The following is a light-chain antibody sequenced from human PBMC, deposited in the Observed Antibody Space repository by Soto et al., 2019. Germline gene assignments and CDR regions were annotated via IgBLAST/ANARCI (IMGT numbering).Light chain of an antibody. J-gene: IGKJ4*01. V-gene: IGKV1-39*01. CDR2: AAS. CDR3: QQSYSTPRT. Sequence: DIQMTQSPSSLSASVGDRVTITCRASQRISSYLHWYQQKPGKAPKLLIYAASSLQSGVPPRFSGSGSGTDFTLTISSLQPEDFATYYCQQSYSTPRTFGGGTKVEIK. CDR1: QRISSY.